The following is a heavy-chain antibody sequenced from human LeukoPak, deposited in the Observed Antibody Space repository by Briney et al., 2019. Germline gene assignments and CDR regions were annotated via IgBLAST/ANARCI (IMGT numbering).Heavy chain of an antibody. J-gene: IGHJ6*02. V-gene: IGHV1-2*02. D-gene: IGHD3-22*01. CDR1: GYTFTGYY. CDR2: INPNSGGT. CDR3: ARGEGMGPYYDSSGYYLDV. Sequence: ASVKVSCKASGYTFTGYYMHWVRQAPGQGLEWMGWINPNSGGTNYAQKFQGRVTMTRNTSISTAYMELSSLRSEDTAVYYCARGEGMGPYYDSSGYYLDVWGQGTTVTVSS.